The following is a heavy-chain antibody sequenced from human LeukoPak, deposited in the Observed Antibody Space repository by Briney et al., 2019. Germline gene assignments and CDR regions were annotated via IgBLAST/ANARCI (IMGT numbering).Heavy chain of an antibody. CDR1: GFTFSISW. V-gene: IGHV3-7*01. Sequence: GGSLRLSCAASGFTFSISWMSWVRQAPGKGLEWVANIKQDGSEEYYLDSVKGRFTISRDNAKNSLYLQMSSLRAEDTAVYYCAQGAVFDIWGQGTMVTVSS. CDR3: AQGAVFDI. CDR2: IKQDGSEE. J-gene: IGHJ3*02.